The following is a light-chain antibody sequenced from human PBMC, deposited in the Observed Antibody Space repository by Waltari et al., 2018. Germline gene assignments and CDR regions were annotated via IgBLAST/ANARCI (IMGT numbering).Light chain of an antibody. J-gene: IGLJ3*02. Sequence: QSVLTQPPSVSGAPGQRVTIACTGSGSNIGSGSDVHWYQQVPRAAPQLLMYGSSSRPLGFPDRFFGSTSGTSASLAIIGLQAEDEADYYCQCYDITLRVVFGGGTKLTVL. CDR3: QCYDITLRVV. CDR1: GSNIGSGSD. V-gene: IGLV1-40*01. CDR2: GSS.